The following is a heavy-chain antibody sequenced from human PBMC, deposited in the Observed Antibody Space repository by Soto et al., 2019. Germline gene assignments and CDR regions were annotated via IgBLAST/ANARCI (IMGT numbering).Heavy chain of an antibody. Sequence: PSETLSLTCAVSGGSISGSSFYWGWIRQPPEKGLESIRSIHYSGSTYYNPSLKSRVTMSVDTSKNQFSLKLTSVTAADTAVYYCARVGYSSSWYRRGAFDIWGQGTMVTVSS. CDR3: ARVGYSSSWYRRGAFDI. CDR1: GGSISGSSFY. CDR2: IHYSGST. J-gene: IGHJ3*02. V-gene: IGHV4-39*02. D-gene: IGHD6-13*01.